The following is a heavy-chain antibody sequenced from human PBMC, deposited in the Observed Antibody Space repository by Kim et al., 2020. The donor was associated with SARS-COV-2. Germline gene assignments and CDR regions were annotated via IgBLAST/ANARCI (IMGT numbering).Heavy chain of an antibody. Sequence: GGSLRLSCVASGFTFSPYSMNWIHQAPGKGLEWISYITGNSGNIQYADSVKGRFTISRDNAKNSVFLQMNSLRDDDTALYYCARSVEGAFDVWGQGTM. D-gene: IGHD2-21*01. CDR1: GFTFSPYS. V-gene: IGHV3-48*02. CDR3: ARSVEGAFDV. J-gene: IGHJ3*01. CDR2: ITGNSGNI.